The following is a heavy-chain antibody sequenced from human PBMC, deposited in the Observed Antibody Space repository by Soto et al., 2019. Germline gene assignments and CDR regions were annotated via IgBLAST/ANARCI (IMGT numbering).Heavy chain of an antibody. V-gene: IGHV5-10-1*01. CDR3: ARHDYYDSSGYTLDY. J-gene: IGHJ4*02. D-gene: IGHD3-22*01. CDR2: IDPSDSYT. Sequence: PGESQKISCKGSGYSFTSYWISWVRQMPGKGLEWMGRIDPSDSYTNYSPSFQGHVTISADKSISTAYLQWSSLKASDTAMYYCARHDYYDSSGYTLDYWGQGTLVTVSS. CDR1: GYSFTSYW.